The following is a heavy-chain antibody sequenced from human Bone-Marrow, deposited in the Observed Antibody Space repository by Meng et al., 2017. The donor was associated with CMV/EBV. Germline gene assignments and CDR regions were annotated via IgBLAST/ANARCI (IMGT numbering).Heavy chain of an antibody. CDR2: IIPIFGTA. CDR1: GGTFSSYA. V-gene: IGHV1-69*05. CDR3: ARGNAPYGDYLLCGMDV. D-gene: IGHD4-17*01. Sequence: SVNVSCKASGGTFSSYAISWVRQAPGQGLEWMGGIIPIFGTANYAQKFQGRVTITTDESTSTAYMELSSLRSEDTAVYYCARGNAPYGDYLLCGMDVWGQGTMVTVSS. J-gene: IGHJ6*02.